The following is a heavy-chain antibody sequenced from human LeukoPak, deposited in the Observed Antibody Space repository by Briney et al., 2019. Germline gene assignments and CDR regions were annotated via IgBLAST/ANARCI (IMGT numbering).Heavy chain of an antibody. CDR2: INHSGST. CDR1: GESFSGYY. CDR3: ARGGLVRGSINSFIAFDV. V-gene: IGHV4-34*01. D-gene: IGHD3-10*01. Sequence: PSETLSLTCAVYGESFSGYYWSWIRQPPGKGLEWIGEINHSGSTNYNPSLKSRVTISVDTSKNQFSLQLKSVTPEDTALYYCARGGLVRGSINSFIAFDVWGQGIMVTVSS. J-gene: IGHJ3*01.